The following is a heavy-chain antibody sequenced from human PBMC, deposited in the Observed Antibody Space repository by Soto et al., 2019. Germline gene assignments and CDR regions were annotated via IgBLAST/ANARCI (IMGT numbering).Heavy chain of an antibody. CDR2: IYSGGRT. V-gene: IGHV3-53*01. D-gene: IGHD2-15*01. CDR3: ARDICTGGSCYDY. J-gene: IGHJ4*02. Sequence: GGSLRLSCAASGFNVSSNYMSWVRQAPGKGLEWVSVIYSGGRTFYADSVKGRFTISRDNSKNTLYLQMNNVRAEDTAVYYCARDICTGGSCYDYWGQGALVTVS. CDR1: GFNVSSNY.